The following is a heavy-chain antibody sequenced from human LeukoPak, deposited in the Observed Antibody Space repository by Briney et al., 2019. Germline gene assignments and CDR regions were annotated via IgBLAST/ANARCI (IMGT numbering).Heavy chain of an antibody. CDR1: GGSISSSSYY. Sequence: SETLSLTCTVSGGSISSSSYYWGWIRQPPGKGLEWIGSIYYSGSTYYNPSLKSRVTISVDTSKNQYSLKLSSVTAADTAVYYCARDSGVRDFWSGYGYYYYYYMDVWGKGTTVTVSS. CDR3: ARDSGVRDFWSGYGYYYYYYMDV. D-gene: IGHD3-3*01. CDR2: IYYSGST. V-gene: IGHV4-39*07. J-gene: IGHJ6*03.